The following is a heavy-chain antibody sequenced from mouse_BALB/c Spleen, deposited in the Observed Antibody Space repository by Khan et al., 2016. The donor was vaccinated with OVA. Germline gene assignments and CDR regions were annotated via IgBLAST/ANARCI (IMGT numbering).Heavy chain of an antibody. Sequence: QIQLVQSGPELKKPGETVKISCKASGYTFTNYGMNWVKQAPGKGLKWMGWINTNTGEPTYSDDFKGRFAFSLETSASTAYLQINNLKNEDMATYVCARSSGVLLYGGYFDFWGAGTTVTVSS. D-gene: IGHD1-1*01. CDR3: ARSSGVLLYGGYFDF. CDR2: INTNTGEP. J-gene: IGHJ1*01. V-gene: IGHV9-1*02. CDR1: GYTFTNYG.